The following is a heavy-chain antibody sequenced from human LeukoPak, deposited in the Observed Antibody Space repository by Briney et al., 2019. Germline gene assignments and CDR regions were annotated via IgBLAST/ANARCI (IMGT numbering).Heavy chain of an antibody. CDR2: ISYGGSNK. CDR1: GFTLSSYG. V-gene: IGHV3-30*18. D-gene: IGHD3-22*01. J-gene: IGHJ4*02. CDR3: AKITDTSGYYPTDD. Sequence: GGSLTLSCAASGFTLSSYGMHWVRQAPVKGLEWVAVISYGGSNKYYADSVKGLLTISRDNSKNTLYLQMNSLRAEDTAVYSCAKITDTSGYYPTDDWGQGALVSV.